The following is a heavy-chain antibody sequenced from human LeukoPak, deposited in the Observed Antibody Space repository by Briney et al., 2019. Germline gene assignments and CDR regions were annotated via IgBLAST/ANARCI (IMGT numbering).Heavy chain of an antibody. Sequence: GGSLRLSCAASGFTFSSYGMHWVRQAPGKGLEWVAFIRYDGSNKYYADSVKGRFTISRDNSKNTLYLQMNSLRAEDTAVYYCAKDLYYYDSRALLFDLWGRGTLVTVSS. CDR2: IRYDGSNK. J-gene: IGHJ2*01. CDR3: AKDLYYYDSRALLFDL. D-gene: IGHD3-22*01. CDR1: GFTFSSYG. V-gene: IGHV3-30*02.